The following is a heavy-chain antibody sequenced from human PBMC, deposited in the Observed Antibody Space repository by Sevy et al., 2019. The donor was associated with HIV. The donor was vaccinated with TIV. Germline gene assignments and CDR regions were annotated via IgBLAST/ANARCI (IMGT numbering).Heavy chain of an antibody. CDR3: ARDGGYSIKWYPLY. J-gene: IGHJ4*02. D-gene: IGHD6-13*01. V-gene: IGHV3-30-3*01. CDR1: GFIFSTHA. Sequence: GGSLRLSCAASGFIFSTHAMHWVRQAPGKGLEWVAVISYEGSETYYSDSVKGRFTISRDNSKNTLYLQMNSLRAEDTAEYYCARDGGYSIKWYPLYWGQGTLVTVSS. CDR2: ISYEGSET.